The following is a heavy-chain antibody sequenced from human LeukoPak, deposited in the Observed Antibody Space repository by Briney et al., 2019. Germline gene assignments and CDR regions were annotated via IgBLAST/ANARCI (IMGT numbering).Heavy chain of an antibody. J-gene: IGHJ3*02. CDR2: ISYDGSNK. V-gene: IGHV3-30*04. Sequence: PGGSLRLSCAASGFTFSSCAMHWVRQAPGKGLEWVAVISYDGSNKYYADSVKGRFTISRDNSKNTLYLQMNSLRAEDTAVYYCAKDYRYYDFWSGYGHDAFDIWGQGTMVTVSS. CDR3: AKDYRYYDFWSGYGHDAFDI. CDR1: GFTFSSCA. D-gene: IGHD3-3*01.